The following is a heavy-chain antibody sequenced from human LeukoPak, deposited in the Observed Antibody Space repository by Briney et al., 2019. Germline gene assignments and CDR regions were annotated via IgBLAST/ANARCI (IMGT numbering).Heavy chain of an antibody. CDR1: GYTFTGYY. D-gene: IGHD6-13*01. V-gene: IGHV1-2*02. CDR2: INPNSGGT. CDR3: ARVASRQQLVPVY. Sequence: ASVKVSCKASGYTFTGYYMHWVRQAPGQGLEWMGWINPNSGGTNYAQKFRGRVTMTRDTSISTAYMELSRLRSDDTAVYYCARVASRQQLVPVYWGQGTLVTVSS. J-gene: IGHJ4*02.